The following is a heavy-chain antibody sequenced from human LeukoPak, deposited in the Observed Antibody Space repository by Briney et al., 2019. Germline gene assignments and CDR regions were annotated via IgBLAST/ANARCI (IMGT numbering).Heavy chain of an antibody. D-gene: IGHD3-10*01. CDR2: IKSEGDGGTT. J-gene: IGHJ4*02. Sequence: GGSLRLSCAVSGFTFSDAWMCWVRQAPGKGLEWVGRIKSEGDGGTTEYGAPVKGRFTISRDDSTHMLYLQMNSLKADDTAVYYCTTIGGPGVTTPRNWGRGTLVTVSS. CDR3: TTIGGPGVTTPRN. V-gene: IGHV3-15*01. CDR1: GFTFSDAW.